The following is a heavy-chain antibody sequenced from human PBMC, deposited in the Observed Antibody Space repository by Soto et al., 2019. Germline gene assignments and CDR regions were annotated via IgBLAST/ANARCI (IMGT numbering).Heavy chain of an antibody. CDR1: GFTFSSHS. D-gene: IGHD3-22*01. J-gene: IGHJ3*02. Sequence: VGSLRLPCAASGFTFSSHSIHWVRQAPGKGLEWVSSISSSSSYIYYADSVKGRFTISRDNAKNSLYLQMNSLRAEDTAVYYCASEANYYVPGFDIWGEGTMVTV. V-gene: IGHV3-21*01. CDR2: ISSSSSYI. CDR3: ASEANYYVPGFDI.